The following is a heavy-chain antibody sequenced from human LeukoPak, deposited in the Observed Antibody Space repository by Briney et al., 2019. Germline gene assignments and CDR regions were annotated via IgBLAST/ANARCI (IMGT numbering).Heavy chain of an antibody. J-gene: IGHJ5*02. V-gene: IGHV1-2*02. D-gene: IGHD1-26*01. CDR3: ARDLVELTLVANWFDP. CDR1: GYTFTCYY. Sequence: GASVKVSCKASGYTFTCYYMHWVRQAPGKGLEWMGWINPNSGGTNYAQKVEGRVTMTRDTSISTAYMELSRLRSDDTAVYYCARDLVELTLVANWFDPWGQGTLVTVSS. CDR2: INPNSGGT.